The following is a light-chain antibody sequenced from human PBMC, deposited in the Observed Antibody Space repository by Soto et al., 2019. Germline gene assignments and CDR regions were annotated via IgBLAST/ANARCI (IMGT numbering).Light chain of an antibody. CDR2: DAS. Sequence: IQMTQSPSSLSASVGDRVTISCRASQGIRNDLAWYQQKPGKAPKLLIYDASNLETGVPSRFSGGGSGTYFTFTINSLQPEDVATYYCQQYANLPLTFGGGTKVDIK. J-gene: IGKJ4*01. CDR1: QGIRND. V-gene: IGKV1-33*01. CDR3: QQYANLPLT.